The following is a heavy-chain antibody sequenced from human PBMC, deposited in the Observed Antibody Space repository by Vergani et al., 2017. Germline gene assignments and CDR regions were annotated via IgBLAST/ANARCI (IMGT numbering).Heavy chain of an antibody. Sequence: QVQLVQSGAEVKKPGASVKVSCKASGYTFTSYGISWVRQAPGQGLEWMGWISAYNGNTKYSQKFQGRVTITRDTSASTAYMELSSLRSEDTAVYYCARAPGGQLVTYYFDYWGQGTLVTVSS. V-gene: IGHV1-18*01. D-gene: IGHD6-6*01. CDR2: ISAYNGNT. CDR3: ARAPGGQLVTYYFDY. CDR1: GYTFTSYG. J-gene: IGHJ4*02.